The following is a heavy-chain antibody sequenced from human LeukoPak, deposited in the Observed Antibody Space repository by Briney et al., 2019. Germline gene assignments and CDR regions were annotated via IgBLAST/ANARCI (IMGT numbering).Heavy chain of an antibody. CDR1: GFTFSSYA. Sequence: PGGSLRLSCAASGFTFSSYAMSWVRQAPGKGLEWVSAISGSGANTYHADSVKGRFTISRDNAKNSLYLQMNSLRAEDTAVYYCTRPSFTTENYPDYWGQGTLVTVSS. D-gene: IGHD1-14*01. CDR2: ISGSGANT. J-gene: IGHJ4*02. CDR3: TRPSFTTENYPDY. V-gene: IGHV3-23*01.